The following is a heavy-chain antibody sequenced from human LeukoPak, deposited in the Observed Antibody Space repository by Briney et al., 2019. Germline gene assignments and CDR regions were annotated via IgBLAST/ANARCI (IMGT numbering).Heavy chain of an antibody. Sequence: GGSLRLSCAASGFTFSSYWMSWVRQAPGKGLEWVANIKQDGSEEYYVDSVNGRFTISRDNAKNSLYLQMNSLTAEDTAVYYCARLLSNYYYYYMDVWGKGTTVTVSS. D-gene: IGHD2/OR15-2a*01. J-gene: IGHJ6*03. CDR1: GFTFSSYW. CDR3: ARLLSNYYYYYMDV. CDR2: IKQDGSEE. V-gene: IGHV3-7*01.